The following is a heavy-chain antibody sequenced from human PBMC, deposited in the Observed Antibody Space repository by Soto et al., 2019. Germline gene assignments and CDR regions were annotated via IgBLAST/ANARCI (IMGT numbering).Heavy chain of an antibody. CDR3: ARESEDLTSNFDY. CDR2: ISSTTNYI. V-gene: IGHV3-21*06. Sequence: PGGSLRLSCAAPGFTFTRYSMNWLRQAPGKGLEWVSSISSTTNYIYYGDSMKGRFTISRDNAKNSLYLEMNSLRAEDTAVYYCARESEDLTSNFDYWGQGTLVTVSS. CDR1: GFTFTRYS. J-gene: IGHJ4*02.